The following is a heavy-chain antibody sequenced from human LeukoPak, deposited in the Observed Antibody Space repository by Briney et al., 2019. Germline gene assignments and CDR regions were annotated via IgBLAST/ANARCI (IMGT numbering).Heavy chain of an antibody. CDR3: ARTDCSSTDCYLFDY. D-gene: IGHD2-2*01. V-gene: IGHV5-51*01. J-gene: IGHJ4*02. CDR1: GYNFISNW. Sequence: GESLKISCKGSGYNFISNWIAWVRQMPGKGLECMGIIYPADSHTRYSPSFQGQVTISADKSISTAYLQWSSLEASDTAMYYCARTDCSSTDCYLFDYWGQGTVVTVSP. CDR2: IYPADSHT.